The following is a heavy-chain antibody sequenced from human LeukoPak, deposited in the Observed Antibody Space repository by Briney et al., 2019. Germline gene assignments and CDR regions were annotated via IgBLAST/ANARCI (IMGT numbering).Heavy chain of an antibody. D-gene: IGHD2-2*03. J-gene: IGHJ4*02. CDR2: ISGSGGST. V-gene: IGHV3-23*01. CDR1: GFTFSSYA. CDR3: AKKLDNGVVPGAKGFDH. Sequence: GGSLRLSCAASGFTFSSYAMSWVRQAPGKGLEWVSAISGSGGSTYYADSVKGRFTISRDNSKNTLYLQMNSLRAEDTAVYYLAKKLDNGVVPGAKGFDHLGQGTLVTVSS.